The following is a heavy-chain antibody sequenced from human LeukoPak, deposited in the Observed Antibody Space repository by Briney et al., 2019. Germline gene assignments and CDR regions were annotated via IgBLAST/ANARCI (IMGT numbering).Heavy chain of an antibody. CDR3: ARDPPEDEWNSLDS. J-gene: IGHJ4*02. CDR2: IHYSGLT. V-gene: IGHV4-59*02. Sequence: SETLSLTCTVSGGSVNGYYWNWIRQAPGKGLEWIGLIHYSGLTVYSPSLQSRVSMSVDTPRNQFSLDLSSVTAADTALYYCARDPPEDEWNSLDSWGQGILVTVSS. CDR1: GGSVNGYY. D-gene: IGHD1-7*01.